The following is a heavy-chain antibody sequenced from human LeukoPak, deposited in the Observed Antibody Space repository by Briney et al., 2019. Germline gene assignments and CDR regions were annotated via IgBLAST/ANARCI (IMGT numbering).Heavy chain of an antibody. V-gene: IGHV3-23*01. CDR2: VSGGGDST. D-gene: IGHD3-22*01. CDR3: AKAYDSSGYGEWYFDL. Sequence: GGSLRLSCAASAFTFSSYGMNWVRQAPGKGLEWVSAVSGGGDSTSYADSVKGRFTISRDNSKNTLYLQMNSLRAEDTALYYCAKAYDSSGYGEWYFDLWGRGTLVTVSS. J-gene: IGHJ2*01. CDR1: AFTFSSYG.